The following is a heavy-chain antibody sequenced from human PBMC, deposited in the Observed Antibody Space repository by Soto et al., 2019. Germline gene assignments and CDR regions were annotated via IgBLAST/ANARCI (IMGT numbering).Heavy chain of an antibody. CDR1: GFTFDDYA. V-gene: IGHV3-9*01. J-gene: IGHJ4*02. CDR2: ITWNSGNI. CDR3: AKDMRQYSSGWTYFDY. D-gene: IGHD6-19*01. Sequence: PGGSLRLSCTASGFTFDDYAMHWVRQGPGKGPGWVSGITWNSGNIGYADSVKGRFTISRDNAKNSLYLQMNSLRAEDTAFYYCAKDMRQYSSGWTYFDYWGQGTLVTVSS.